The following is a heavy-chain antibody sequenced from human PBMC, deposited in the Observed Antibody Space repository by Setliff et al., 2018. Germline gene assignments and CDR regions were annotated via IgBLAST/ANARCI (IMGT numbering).Heavy chain of an antibody. D-gene: IGHD3-3*01. CDR3: TRGRGGPNTVFVISY. CDR1: GFTFGSYN. Sequence: GGSLRLSCAASGFTFGSYNMNWVRQAPGKGLEWVSYISSSSSTIYYADSVKGRFTISRDNAKNSLYLQMNSLRDEDTAVYYCTRGRGGPNTVFVISYWGQGTLVTVSS. V-gene: IGHV3-48*02. J-gene: IGHJ4*02. CDR2: ISSSSSTI.